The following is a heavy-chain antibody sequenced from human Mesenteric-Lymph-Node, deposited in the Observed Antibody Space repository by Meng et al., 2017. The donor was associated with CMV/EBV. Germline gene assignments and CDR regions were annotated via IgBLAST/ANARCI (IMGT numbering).Heavy chain of an antibody. J-gene: IGHJ3*02. D-gene: IGHD3-10*01. Sequence: GESLKISCKDSGYKFTNYWIGWVRQMPGKGLEWMGIIYPGDSDTRYSPSLQGQVTISADKSISTAYLQWNSLKASDTAMYYCARLMRFGASPSWADAFDIWGQGTMVTVSS. CDR1: GYKFTNYW. V-gene: IGHV5-51*01. CDR2: IYPGDSDT. CDR3: ARLMRFGASPSWADAFDI.